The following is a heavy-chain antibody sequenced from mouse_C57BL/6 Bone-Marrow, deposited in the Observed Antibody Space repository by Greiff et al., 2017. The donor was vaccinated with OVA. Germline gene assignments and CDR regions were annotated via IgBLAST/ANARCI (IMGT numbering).Heavy chain of an antibody. D-gene: IGHD1-1*01. CDR3: ARRGYGSSYLWYFDV. V-gene: IGHV1-42*01. Sequence: VQLQQSGPELVKPGASVKISCKASGYSFTGYYMNWVKQSPEKSLEWIGEINPSTGGTTYNQKFKAKATLTVDKSSSTAYMQLKSLTSEDSAVYYCARRGYGSSYLWYFDVWGTGTTVTVSS. CDR2: INPSTGGT. CDR1: GYSFTGYY. J-gene: IGHJ1*03.